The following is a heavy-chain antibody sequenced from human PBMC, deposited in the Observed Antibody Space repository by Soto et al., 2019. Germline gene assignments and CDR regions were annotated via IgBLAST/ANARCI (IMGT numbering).Heavy chain of an antibody. CDR1: GFTFSSYG. Sequence: QTGGSLRLSCAASGFTFSSYGMHWVRQAPGKGLEWVAVILYDGSNKYYADSVKGRFTISRDNSKNTLYLQMNSLRAEDTAVYYCAKEGDHYDSSGYGVYYHYGMDVWGQGTTVTVSS. D-gene: IGHD3-22*01. V-gene: IGHV3-30*18. CDR3: AKEGDHYDSSGYGVYYHYGMDV. CDR2: ILYDGSNK. J-gene: IGHJ6*02.